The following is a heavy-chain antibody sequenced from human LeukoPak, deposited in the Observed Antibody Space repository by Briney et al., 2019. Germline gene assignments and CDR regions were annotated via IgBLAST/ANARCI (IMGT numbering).Heavy chain of an antibody. CDR3: ASALTTVTPHFHH. J-gene: IGHJ4*02. Sequence: GGSLRLSCAASGFTFSDYWMHWVRQAPGKGLVWVSRIDTDGSSATYADSVKGRFTISRDNAKNTVYLQMNSLRVEDTGVYYCASALTTVTPHFHHWGQGTLVTVSS. D-gene: IGHD4-17*01. CDR2: IDTDGSSA. V-gene: IGHV3-74*01. CDR1: GFTFSDYW.